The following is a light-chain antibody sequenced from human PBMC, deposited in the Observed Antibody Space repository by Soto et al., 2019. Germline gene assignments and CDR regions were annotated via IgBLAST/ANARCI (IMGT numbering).Light chain of an antibody. CDR3: GSYTSSSNYV. CDR1: IHYDF. V-gene: IGLV2-14*01. J-gene: IGLJ1*01. Sequence: QSGLTQPASVSGSHGQSITISCTGYIHYDFVSWYQQHPGTAPKLVIYEVSNRPSGTSDRFSDSKSGHTASLTISGLQTEDEAVYYCGSYTSSSNYVFGTGTKVTVL. CDR2: EVS.